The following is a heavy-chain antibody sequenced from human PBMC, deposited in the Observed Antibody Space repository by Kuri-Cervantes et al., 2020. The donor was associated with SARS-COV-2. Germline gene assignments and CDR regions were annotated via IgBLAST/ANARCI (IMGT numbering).Heavy chain of an antibody. D-gene: IGHD1-26*01. J-gene: IGHJ3*02. CDR3: ARDREWELLHAGAFDI. V-gene: IGHV3-30-3*01. CDR1: GFTFSSYA. Sequence: GGSLRLSCAASGFTFSSYAMHWVRQAPGKGLEWVAVISYDGSNKYYADSVKGRFTISRGNSKNTLYLQTNSLRAEDTAVYYCARDREWELLHAGAFDIWGQGTMVTVSS. CDR2: ISYDGSNK.